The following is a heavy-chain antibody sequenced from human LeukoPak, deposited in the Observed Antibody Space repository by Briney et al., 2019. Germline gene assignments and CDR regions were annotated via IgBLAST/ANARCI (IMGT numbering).Heavy chain of an antibody. D-gene: IGHD1-26*01. J-gene: IGHJ4*02. V-gene: IGHV1-46*01. Sequence: ASVKVSCKASGYTFTNYYMHWVRQAPGQGLEWMGITNPSGGSTSHAQKFQGRITMTRDTSTGTVYMELSSLRSEDTAVYYCARSLVGALDYWGQGTLVTVSS. CDR1: GYTFTNYY. CDR2: TNPSGGST. CDR3: ARSLVGALDY.